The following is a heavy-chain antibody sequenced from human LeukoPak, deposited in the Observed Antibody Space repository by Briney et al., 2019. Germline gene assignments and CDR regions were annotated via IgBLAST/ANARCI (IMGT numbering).Heavy chain of an antibody. Sequence: PGGSLRLSCTASGFTFGDYAMSWFRQAPGKGLEWVGFIRSKAYGGTTEYAASVKGRFTISRDDSKSIAYLQMNSLKTEDTAVYYCTRGKDIVLMVSVYWGQGTLVTVSS. V-gene: IGHV3-49*03. CDR2: IRSKAYGGTT. J-gene: IGHJ4*02. CDR1: GFTFGDYA. CDR3: TRGKDIVLMVSVY. D-gene: IGHD2-8*01.